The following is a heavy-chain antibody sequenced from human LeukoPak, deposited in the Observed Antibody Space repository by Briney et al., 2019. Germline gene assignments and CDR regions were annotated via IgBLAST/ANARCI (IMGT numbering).Heavy chain of an antibody. CDR1: GFTFSDYY. D-gene: IGHD4-11*01. J-gene: IGHJ6*02. CDR3: ARAPHYSNYGPYYYGMDV. CDR2: ISSSSSYT. Sequence: GGSLRLSCAASGFTFSDYYMSWIRQAPGKGLEWVSYISSSSSYTNYADSVKGRFTISRDNAKNSLYLQMYSLRAEDTAVYYCARAPHYSNYGPYYYGMDVWGQGTTVTVSS. V-gene: IGHV3-11*06.